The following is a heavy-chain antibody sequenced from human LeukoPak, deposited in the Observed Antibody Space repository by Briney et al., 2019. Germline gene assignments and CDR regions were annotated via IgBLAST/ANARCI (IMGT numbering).Heavy chain of an antibody. CDR1: GFTVSSNY. Sequence: GGSPRLSCAASGFTVSSNYMNWVRQAPGKGLEWFSVIYSGGSTYYADSVKGRFTISRDNSKNTLYLQMNSLRAEDTAVYYCAREGMEGYSYGYDWGQGTLVTVSS. D-gene: IGHD5-18*01. V-gene: IGHV3-53*01. J-gene: IGHJ4*02. CDR3: AREGMEGYSYGYD. CDR2: IYSGGST.